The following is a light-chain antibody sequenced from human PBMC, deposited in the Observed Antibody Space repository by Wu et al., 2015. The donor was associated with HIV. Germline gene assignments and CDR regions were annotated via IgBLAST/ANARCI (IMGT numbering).Light chain of an antibody. CDR3: QQRSNWPWT. CDR1: QSVNNY. V-gene: IGKV3-11*01. Sequence: EIVLTQSPATLSLSPGERATLSCRASQSVNNYLAWFQQKPGQTPRLLIYDSSNRATGVPARFSGSGSGTDFTLTISSLEPEDFAVYYCQQRSNWPWTFGQGTNVEIK. CDR2: DSS. J-gene: IGKJ1*01.